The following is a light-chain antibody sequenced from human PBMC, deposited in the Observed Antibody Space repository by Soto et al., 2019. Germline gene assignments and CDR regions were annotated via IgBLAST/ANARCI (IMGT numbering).Light chain of an antibody. V-gene: IGKV1-5*01. CDR3: QQYNSYSRT. CDR1: QSISSW. Sequence: DIQMTQSPSTLSASVGDRVTITCRASQSISSWLAWYQQKPGKAPKLLIYDASSLKSGVPSRLSGSGSGTDSTLTISSLQPDAFATYYCQQYNSYSRTFGQGTKVEIK. J-gene: IGKJ1*01. CDR2: DAS.